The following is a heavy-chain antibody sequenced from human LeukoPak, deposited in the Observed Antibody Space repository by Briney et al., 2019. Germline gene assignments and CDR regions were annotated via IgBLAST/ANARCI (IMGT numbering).Heavy chain of an antibody. CDR1: GFSVSDNY. Sequence: GSLRLSCTASGFSVSDNYMNWIRQSPGKGLEWVSHITRKDAIEYADSVRGRFTISRDNANNLLYLQMDSLRPEDTAVYYCARGTYYSGSGPGNWFDPWGHGTLVTVSS. D-gene: IGHD3-10*01. CDR2: ITRKDAI. V-gene: IGHV3-11*01. CDR3: ARGTYYSGSGPGNWFDP. J-gene: IGHJ5*02.